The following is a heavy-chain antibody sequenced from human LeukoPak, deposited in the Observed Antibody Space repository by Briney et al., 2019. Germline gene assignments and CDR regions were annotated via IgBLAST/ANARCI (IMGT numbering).Heavy chain of an antibody. CDR3: AKAYGGYESHYYYYGMDV. CDR1: GFTFSYYG. D-gene: IGHD5-12*01. J-gene: IGHJ6*02. Sequence: GGSLRLSCAASGFTFSYYGMHWVRQAPGKGLEWVVVISYDGSKEYYADSVKGRFTISRDNSKNTLYLQMNSLRAEDTAVYYCAKAYGGYESHYYYYGMDVWGQGTTVTVSS. V-gene: IGHV3-30*18. CDR2: ISYDGSKE.